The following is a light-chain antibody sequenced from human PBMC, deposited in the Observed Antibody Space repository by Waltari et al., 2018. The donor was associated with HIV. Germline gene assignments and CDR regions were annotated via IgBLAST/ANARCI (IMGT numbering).Light chain of an antibody. CDR3: SSYGGNSNVV. CDR1: SSDVGDYNY. Sequence: QSALTQPPSASGSPGQSVTISCTGTSSDVGDYNYVSWYQQHPGKAPKLMIFEVSKRSSGVPDHFSGSKSGNTASLTVSGLQAEDEAEYYCSSYGGNSNVVFGGGTKLTVL. V-gene: IGLV2-8*01. CDR2: EVS. J-gene: IGLJ2*01.